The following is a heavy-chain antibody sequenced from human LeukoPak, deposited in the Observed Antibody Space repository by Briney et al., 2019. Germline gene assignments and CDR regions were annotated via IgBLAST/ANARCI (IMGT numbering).Heavy chain of an antibody. J-gene: IGHJ4*02. V-gene: IGHV3-9*01. CDR2: ISWNSGSI. CDR3: AKDINAHDCSSTSCYVFDY. Sequence: GGSLRLSCAASGFTFDDYAMHWVRQAPGKGLEWVSGISWNSGSIGYADSVKGRFTISRDNAKNSLYLQMNSLRAEDTALYYCAKDINAHDCSSTSCYVFDYWGQGTLVTVSS. CDR1: GFTFDDYA. D-gene: IGHD2-2*01.